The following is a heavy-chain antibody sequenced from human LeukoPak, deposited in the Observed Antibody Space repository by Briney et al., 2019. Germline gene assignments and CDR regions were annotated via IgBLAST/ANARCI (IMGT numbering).Heavy chain of an antibody. Sequence: GGSLRLSCAASGFIFSSYSMNWVRQAPGKGLEWVSSITSSSSYIYYADSVKGRFTLSRDNAKNSLYLQMNSLRAEDTAVYYCAKDSSGPAGYWGQGTLVTVSS. CDR1: GFIFSSYS. D-gene: IGHD3-22*01. J-gene: IGHJ4*02. CDR2: ITSSSSYI. V-gene: IGHV3-21*01. CDR3: AKDSSGPAGY.